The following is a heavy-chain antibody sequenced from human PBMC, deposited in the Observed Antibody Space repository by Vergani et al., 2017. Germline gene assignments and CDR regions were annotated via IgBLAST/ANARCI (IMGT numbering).Heavy chain of an antibody. CDR3: AREGTGVAGFDY. V-gene: IGHV3-30-3*01. CDR1: GFTFSSYA. D-gene: IGHD6-19*01. Sequence: QVQLVESGGGVVQPGGSLRLSCAASGFTFSSYAMHWVRQAPGKGLEWVAVISYDGSNKYYADSVKGRFTISRDNSKNTLYLQMNSLRAEDTAVYYCAREGTGVAGFDYWGQGTLVTVSS. CDR2: ISYDGSNK. J-gene: IGHJ4*02.